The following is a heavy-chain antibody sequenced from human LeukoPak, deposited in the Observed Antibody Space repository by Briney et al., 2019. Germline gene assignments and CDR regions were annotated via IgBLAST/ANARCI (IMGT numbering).Heavy chain of an antibody. CDR3: ARVGEMATILDAFDI. D-gene: IGHD5-24*01. CDR2: IYHSGST. Sequence: SETLSLTCTVSGYSISSDYYWGWIRQPPGKGLEWIGSIYHSGSTYYNPSLKSRVTISVDTSKNQFSLKLSSVTAADTAVYYCARVGEMATILDAFDIWGQGTMVTVSS. J-gene: IGHJ3*02. V-gene: IGHV4-38-2*02. CDR1: GYSISSDYY.